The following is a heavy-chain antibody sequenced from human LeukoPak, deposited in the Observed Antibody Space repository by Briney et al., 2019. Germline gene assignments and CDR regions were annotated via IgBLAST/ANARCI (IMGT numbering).Heavy chain of an antibody. CDR2: IYYTGST. J-gene: IGHJ4*02. CDR1: GGSISSYY. D-gene: IGHD2-2*01. V-gene: IGHV4-59*01. CDR3: ARDFYHDY. Sequence: SETLSLTCTVSGGSISSYYWSWIRQPPGKGLEWIGYIYYTGSTNYNPSLQSRVTISVDTSKNQFSLKLTSVTAADTAVYYCARDFYHDYWDQGTLVTVSS.